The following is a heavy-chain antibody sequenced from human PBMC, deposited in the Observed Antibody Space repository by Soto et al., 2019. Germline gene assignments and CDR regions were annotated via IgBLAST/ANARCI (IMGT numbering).Heavy chain of an antibody. Sequence: PSETLSLTCAVYGGCFSGYYWSWIRQPPGKGLEWIGEINHSGSTNYNPSLKSRVTISVDTSKNQFSLKLSSVTAADTAVYYCARGRAGEVVVVAHLTRSRTNWFDPWGQGTLVTVSP. J-gene: IGHJ5*02. V-gene: IGHV4-34*01. CDR1: GGCFSGYY. CDR2: INHSGST. D-gene: IGHD2-15*01. CDR3: ARGRAGEVVVVAHLTRSRTNWFDP.